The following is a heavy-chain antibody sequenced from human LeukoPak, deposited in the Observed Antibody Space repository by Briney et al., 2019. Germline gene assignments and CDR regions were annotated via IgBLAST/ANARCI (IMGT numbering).Heavy chain of an antibody. V-gene: IGHV3-33*01. CDR1: GFTFSSYG. J-gene: IGHJ6*02. Sequence: GGSLRLSCAASGFTFSSYGMHWVRQAPGKGLEWVAVMWFDGSNIYYADSVKGRFTISRDNSKNTLYLQMNSLRAEDTAVYYCARVGCSGGSCYSRGDYYYGMDVWGQGTTVTVSS. CDR3: ARVGCSGGSCYSRGDYYYGMDV. CDR2: MWFDGSNI. D-gene: IGHD2-15*01.